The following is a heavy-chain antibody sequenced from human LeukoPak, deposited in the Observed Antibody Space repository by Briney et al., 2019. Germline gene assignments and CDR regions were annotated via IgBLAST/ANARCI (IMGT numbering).Heavy chain of an antibody. J-gene: IGHJ4*02. CDR2: ISYDGSNK. CDR1: GFTFSSYG. V-gene: IGHV3-30*18. CDR3: AKEGVGATLDY. Sequence: GGSLRLSCAASGFTFSSYGMHWVRQAPGKGLEWVAVISYDGSNKYYADSVKGRFTISRDNSKNTLYLQMNSLRAEDTAVYYCAKEGVGATLDYWGQGTLVTVSS. D-gene: IGHD1-26*01.